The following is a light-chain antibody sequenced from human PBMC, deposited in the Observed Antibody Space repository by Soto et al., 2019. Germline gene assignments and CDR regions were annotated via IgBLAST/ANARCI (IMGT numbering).Light chain of an antibody. CDR2: KAS. CDR3: QQFNSYPWT. J-gene: IGKJ1*01. V-gene: IGKV1-5*03. Sequence: DIPMTQSPSTLSASVGDRVTITCRASQSIGSWLAWYQQKPGKAPNLMIYKASSLESGVPSRFSGSGSGTECTVTISSLQPEDVATYYCQQFNSYPWTLGQGTKVDIK. CDR1: QSIGSW.